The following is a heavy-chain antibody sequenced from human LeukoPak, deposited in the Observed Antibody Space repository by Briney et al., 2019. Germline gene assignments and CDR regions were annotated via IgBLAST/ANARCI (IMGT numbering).Heavy chain of an antibody. Sequence: KPSETLSLTCAVYGGSFSGYYWSWIRQPPGKGLEWIGEINHSGSTNYNPSLKSRVTISVDTSNNQFSLKLSSVTAADTAVYYCARAPQGYLDYWGQGTLVTVSS. CDR3: ARAPQGYLDY. CDR1: GGSFSGYY. V-gene: IGHV4-34*01. J-gene: IGHJ4*02. CDR2: INHSGST.